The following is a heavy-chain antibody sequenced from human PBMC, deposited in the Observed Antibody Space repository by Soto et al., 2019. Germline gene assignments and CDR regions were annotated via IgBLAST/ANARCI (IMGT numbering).Heavy chain of an antibody. Sequence: ASVKVSCKTSGYTFTSHDINWVRQATGQGLEWMGWMNTNSGNTGYAQRFQGRLTMTRDTSISTAYMELSSLTSEDTAVYYCARGSPLVSAATDHWGQGTLVTVSS. D-gene: IGHD2-2*01. V-gene: IGHV1-8*01. CDR1: GYTFTSHD. CDR2: MNTNSGNT. J-gene: IGHJ4*02. CDR3: ARGSPLVSAATDH.